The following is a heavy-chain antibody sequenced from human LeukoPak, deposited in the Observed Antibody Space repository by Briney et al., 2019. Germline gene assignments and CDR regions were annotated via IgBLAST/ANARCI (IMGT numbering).Heavy chain of an antibody. CDR1: GFTFSIYS. CDR2: IKSKTDGGTT. J-gene: IGHJ4*02. V-gene: IGHV3-15*01. D-gene: IGHD3-10*01. CDR3: LRDWYGSGSYWQIRESYFDY. Sequence: GGSLRLSCAASGFTFSIYSMSWVRQAPGKGLEWVGRIKSKTDGGTTDYAAPVKGRFTISRDDSKNTLYLQMNSLKTEDTAVYYCLRDWYGSGSYWQIRESYFDYWGQGTLVTVSS.